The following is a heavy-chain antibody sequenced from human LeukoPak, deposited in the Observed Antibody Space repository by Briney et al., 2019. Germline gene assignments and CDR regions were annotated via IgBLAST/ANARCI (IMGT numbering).Heavy chain of an antibody. CDR2: INHTGST. CDR3: SRGPVRLARPYDY. V-gene: IGHV4-34*01. CDR1: GGSLSGDY. J-gene: IGHJ4*02. D-gene: IGHD3-9*01. Sequence: SETLSLTCTVRGGSLSGDYWTWIRQPPGKGLEGIGEINHTGSTNYNPSFKSRGTISSISPKNQFSLNLTSMTAADSALYYCSRGPVRLARPYDYWGQGTLVTVSS.